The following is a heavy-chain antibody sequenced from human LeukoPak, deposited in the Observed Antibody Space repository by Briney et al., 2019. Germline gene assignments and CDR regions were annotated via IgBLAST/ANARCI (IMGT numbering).Heavy chain of an antibody. V-gene: IGHV4-59*01. CDR2: IYYSGST. CDR1: GGSISSYY. J-gene: IGHJ4*02. CDR3: ARLNYDILTGYRFDY. Sequence: SETLSLTCTVSGGSISSYYWSWIRQPAGKGLEWIGYIYYSGSTNYNPSLKSRVTISVDTSKNQFSLKLSSVTAADTAVYYCARLNYDILTGYRFDYWGQGTLVTVSS. D-gene: IGHD3-9*01.